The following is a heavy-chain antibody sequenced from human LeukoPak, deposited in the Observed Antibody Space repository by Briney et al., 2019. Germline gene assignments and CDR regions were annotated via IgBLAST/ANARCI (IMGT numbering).Heavy chain of an antibody. Sequence: ASVKVSCKASGGIFSSYGINWVRQAPGQGLEWMGGIIPIFGTANYAQKFQGRVTITADESTSTAYMELSSLRSEDTAVYYCARVRFLEWLFDYYYMDVWGKGTTVTVSS. CDR3: ARVRFLEWLFDYYYMDV. CDR2: IIPIFGTA. D-gene: IGHD3-3*01. J-gene: IGHJ6*03. CDR1: GGIFSSYG. V-gene: IGHV1-69*13.